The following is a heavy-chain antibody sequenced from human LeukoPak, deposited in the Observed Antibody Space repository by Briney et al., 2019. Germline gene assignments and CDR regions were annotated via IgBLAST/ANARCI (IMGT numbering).Heavy chain of an antibody. D-gene: IGHD3-10*01. V-gene: IGHV4-59*01. CDR1: GGSISSYY. Sequence: SETLSLTCTVSGGSISSYYWSWIRQPPGKGLEWIGYIYYSGSTNYNPSLKSRVTISVDTSKNQFSLKLSSVTAADTAVYYCARSLTVRGVIKSGNWFDPWGQGTLVTVSS. J-gene: IGHJ5*02. CDR3: ARSLTVRGVIKSGNWFDP. CDR2: IYYSGST.